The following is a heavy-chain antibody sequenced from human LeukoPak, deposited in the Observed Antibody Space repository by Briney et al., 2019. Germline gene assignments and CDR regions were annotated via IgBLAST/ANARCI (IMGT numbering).Heavy chain of an antibody. CDR3: AIPPVDFYYYYGMDV. V-gene: IGHV4-34*01. J-gene: IGHJ6*02. Sequence: PSETLSLTCAVYGGSFSGYYWSWIRQPPGKGLEWIGEINPGGTTNYNPSLKSRVTISVDTSKNQFSLKVSSVTAADTAVYYCAIPPVDFYYYYGMDVWGRGTTVTVSS. CDR1: GGSFSGYY. CDR2: INPGGTT.